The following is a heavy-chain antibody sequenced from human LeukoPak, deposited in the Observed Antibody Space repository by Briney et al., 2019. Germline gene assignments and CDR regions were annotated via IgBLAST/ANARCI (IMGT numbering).Heavy chain of an antibody. CDR3: ARRLRPRYCSSTSCYVKSYFDY. J-gene: IGHJ4*02. Sequence: GESLEISCKGSGYSFTSYWIGWVRQMPGKGLEGMGIIYPGDSDTRYSPSFQGQVTISADKSISTAYLQWSSLKASDTAMYYCARRLRPRYCSSTSCYVKSYFDYWGQGTLVTVSS. D-gene: IGHD2-2*01. V-gene: IGHV5-51*01. CDR2: IYPGDSDT. CDR1: GYSFTSYW.